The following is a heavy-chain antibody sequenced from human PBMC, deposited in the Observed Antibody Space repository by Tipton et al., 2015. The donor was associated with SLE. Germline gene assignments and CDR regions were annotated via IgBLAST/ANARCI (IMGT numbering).Heavy chain of an antibody. CDR1: GGSFSGYY. J-gene: IGHJ4*02. CDR2: INHSGST. CDR3: ARGAVTGGWDY. D-gene: IGHD2-21*02. Sequence: TLSLTCAVYGGSFSGYYWSWIRQPPGKGLEWIGEINHSGSTNYNPSLKSRVTISVDTSKNQFSLKLSSVTAADTAVYYCARGAVTGGWDYWGQGTLVTFSS. V-gene: IGHV4-34*01.